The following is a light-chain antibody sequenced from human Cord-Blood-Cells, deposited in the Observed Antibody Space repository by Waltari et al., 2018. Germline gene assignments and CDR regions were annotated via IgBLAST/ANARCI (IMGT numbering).Light chain of an antibody. CDR3: QQYDNLPFT. Sequence: DIQLTQSQSSLSASVGDRVTITCQASQSISNYLNWYQQKPGKAPTLLIYDASNLETGVPSRFSGSGSGTDFTFTISSLQLEDIATYYCQQYDNLPFTFGPGTKVDIK. J-gene: IGKJ3*01. V-gene: IGKV1-33*01. CDR1: QSISNY. CDR2: DAS.